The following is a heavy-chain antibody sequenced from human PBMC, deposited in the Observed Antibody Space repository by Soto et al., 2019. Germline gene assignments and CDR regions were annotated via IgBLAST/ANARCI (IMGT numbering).Heavy chain of an antibody. CDR1: GYSFTSHY. CDR3: ARESAGRDEFQSSGDFDY. J-gene: IGHJ4*02. Sequence: ASVKVSCKASGYSFTSHYIHWVRQAPGQGLEWMALVNVANGATKYSQYFQGRVTITRDTSTSTVYMELSGLRSEDTAIYYCARESAGRDEFQSSGDFDYWGQGTLVTVSS. CDR2: VNVANGAT. D-gene: IGHD2-15*01. V-gene: IGHV1-3*01.